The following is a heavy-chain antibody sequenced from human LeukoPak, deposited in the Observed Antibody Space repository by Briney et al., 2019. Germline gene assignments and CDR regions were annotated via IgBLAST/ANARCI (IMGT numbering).Heavy chain of an antibody. CDR2: ISGSGGST. Sequence: PGGSLRLSCAASGFTFSSYAMNWVRQAPGKGLEWVSAISGSGGSTYYADSVKGRFTISRDNSKNTLYLQMNSLRAEDTAVYYCAKDRGSSHAFDIWGQGTMVTVSS. V-gene: IGHV3-23*01. D-gene: IGHD6-13*01. J-gene: IGHJ3*02. CDR1: GFTFSSYA. CDR3: AKDRGSSHAFDI.